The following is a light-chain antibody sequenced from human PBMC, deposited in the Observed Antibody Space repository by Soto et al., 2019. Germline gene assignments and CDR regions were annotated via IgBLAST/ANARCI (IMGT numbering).Light chain of an antibody. CDR3: QQYGSSPIT. CDR2: GAS. J-gene: IGKJ5*01. CDR1: QRISGW. Sequence: TQSPSTLSASVGDTVTITCRASQRISGWLAWHQQKPGQAPRLLIYGASSRATGIPDRFSGSGSGTDFTLTISRLEPEDVAVYYCQQYGSSPITFGQGTRLEIK. V-gene: IGKV3-20*01.